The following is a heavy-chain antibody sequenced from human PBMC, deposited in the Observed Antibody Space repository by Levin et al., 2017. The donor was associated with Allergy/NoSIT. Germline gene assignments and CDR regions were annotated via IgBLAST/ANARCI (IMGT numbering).Heavy chain of an antibody. Sequence: SETLSLTCTVSGGSISSYYWSWIRQPPGKGLEWIGYIYYSGSTNYNPSLKSRVTISVDTSKNQFSLKLSSVTAADTAVYYCARVDSSSWYRDDAFDIWGQGTMVTVSS. V-gene: IGHV4-59*01. CDR3: ARVDSSSWYRDDAFDI. CDR1: GGSISSYY. D-gene: IGHD6-13*01. J-gene: IGHJ3*02. CDR2: IYYSGST.